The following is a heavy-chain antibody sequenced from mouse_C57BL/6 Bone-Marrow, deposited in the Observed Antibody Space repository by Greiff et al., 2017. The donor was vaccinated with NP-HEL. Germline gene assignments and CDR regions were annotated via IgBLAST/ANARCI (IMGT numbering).Heavy chain of an antibody. CDR3: ARASPNFPDY. Sequence: EVKLVESGGGLVKPGGSLKLSCAASGFTFSSYAMSWVRQTPEKRLEWVATISDGGSYTYYPDNVKGRFTISRDNAKNNLYLQMSHLKSEDTAMYYCARASPNFPDYWGQGTTLTVSS. J-gene: IGHJ2*01. CDR2: ISDGGSYT. CDR1: GFTFSSYA. V-gene: IGHV5-4*03.